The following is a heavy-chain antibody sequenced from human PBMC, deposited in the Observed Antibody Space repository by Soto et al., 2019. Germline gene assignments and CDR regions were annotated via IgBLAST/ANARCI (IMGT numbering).Heavy chain of an antibody. CDR3: ARGGSESDY. J-gene: IGHJ4*02. Sequence: EVQLVESGGGLVQPGGSLRLSCAASGFTFSTYWMTWVRQAPGKGLEWVANITEDGSDKNYVDSVKGRFTISRDNAKNSLYLQMNSLRVEDTALYYCARGGSESDYWGQGTLVIVSS. CDR1: GFTFSTYW. CDR2: ITEDGSDK. V-gene: IGHV3-7*01.